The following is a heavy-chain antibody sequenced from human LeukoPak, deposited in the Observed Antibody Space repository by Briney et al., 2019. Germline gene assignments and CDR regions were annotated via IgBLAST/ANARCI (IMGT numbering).Heavy chain of an antibody. CDR3: ARDQQVIVGVPPDYYYYMDV. CDR2: IQPDGSEQ. V-gene: IGHV3-7*01. Sequence: AGGSLRLSCAASGFTFSSKWMSWVRQAPGKGLEWVGNIQPDGSEQYPVDSVKGRFTISRDNARNSLFLQMNSLRVEDTAVYYCARDQQVIVGVPPDYYYYMDVWGKGTTVTVSS. D-gene: IGHD1-26*01. J-gene: IGHJ6*03. CDR1: GFTFSSKW.